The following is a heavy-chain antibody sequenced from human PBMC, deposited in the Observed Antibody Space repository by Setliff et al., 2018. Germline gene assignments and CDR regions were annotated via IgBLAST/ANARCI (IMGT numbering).Heavy chain of an antibody. V-gene: IGHV4-34*01. D-gene: IGHD3-3*01. Sequence: SETLSLTCAVSGGSFSGYYWSWIRQRPGKGLEWIGEIHHSGGTSYNPSLKSRVTISIDTSKNQFSLNLNSVTAADTAVYYCSRDVYDFRTGQADPWGLGTLVTVSS. CDR3: SRDVYDFRTGQADP. J-gene: IGHJ5*02. CDR2: IHHSGGT. CDR1: GGSFSGYY.